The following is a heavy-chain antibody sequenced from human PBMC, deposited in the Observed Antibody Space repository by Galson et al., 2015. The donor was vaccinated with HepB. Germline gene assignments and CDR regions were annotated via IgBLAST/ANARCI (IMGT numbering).Heavy chain of an antibody. V-gene: IGHV1-3*04. CDR1: GYIFTTYG. Sequence: SVKVSCKASGYIFTTYGIHWVRQAPGQRLELMAWINTGGGHTLYSPKFRGRVTITRDTSATTAYMELSSLTAKDTAIYFCARDEQLGPYYFHYWGQGTPVIVSS. CDR2: INTGGGHT. CDR3: ARDEQLGPYYFHY. D-gene: IGHD6-13*01. J-gene: IGHJ4*02.